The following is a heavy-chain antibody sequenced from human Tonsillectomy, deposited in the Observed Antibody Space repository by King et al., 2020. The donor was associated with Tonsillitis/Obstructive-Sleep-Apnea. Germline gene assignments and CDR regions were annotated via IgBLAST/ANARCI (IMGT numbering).Heavy chain of an antibody. J-gene: IGHJ4*02. D-gene: IGHD3-3*01. CDR3: ARHSSPLWNGYYWRFEY. V-gene: IGHV5-51*01. Sequence: VQLVESGAEVKKPGESLKISCKGSGYNFTSYWIGWVRQMPGKGLEWMGFIYPGDSDTRYSPSFQGQVTISANKSISTAYLQWSSLKASDPAMYYCARHSSPLWNGYYWRFEYWGQGTLVTVSS. CDR1: GYNFTSYW. CDR2: IYPGDSDT.